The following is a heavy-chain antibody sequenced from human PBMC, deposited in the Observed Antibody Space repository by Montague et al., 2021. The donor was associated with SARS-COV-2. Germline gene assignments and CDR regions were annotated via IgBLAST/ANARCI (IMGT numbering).Heavy chain of an antibody. CDR2: ISRDSDKI. V-gene: IGHV3-9*01. D-gene: IGHD6-13*01. CDR1: GFSFGDYA. Sequence: SRSLSCAASGFSFGDYAMHWVRLAPGQGLEWVSGISRDSDKIGYGDSVKGRFIVSRDNAKNSLYLQMNSVRIDDTALYFCAKDVLSVPAAGGVFDSWGQGTLVAVSS. CDR3: AKDVLSVPAAGGVFDS. J-gene: IGHJ4*02.